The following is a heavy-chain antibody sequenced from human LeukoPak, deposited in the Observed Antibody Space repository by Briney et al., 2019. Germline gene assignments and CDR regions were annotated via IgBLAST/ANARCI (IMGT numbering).Heavy chain of an antibody. V-gene: IGHV3-33*01. J-gene: IGHJ4*02. CDR1: GFTFSSYG. Sequence: GRSLRLSCAVSGFTFSSYGMHWVRQAPGKGLEWVAVIWYDGSNKYYADSVKGRFTISRDNSKNTLYLQMNSLRAEDTAVYYCARDRDHYYDSSGYLTPSFDYWGQGTLVTVSS. CDR2: IWYDGSNK. D-gene: IGHD3-22*01. CDR3: ARDRDHYYDSSGYLTPSFDY.